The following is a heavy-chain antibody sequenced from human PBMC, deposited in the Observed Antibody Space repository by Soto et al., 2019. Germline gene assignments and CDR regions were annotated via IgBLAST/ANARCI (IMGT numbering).Heavy chain of an antibody. J-gene: IGHJ5*02. CDR3: ARGSGPLRPYNWFDP. CDR2: IWYDGSNK. V-gene: IGHV3-33*01. Sequence: PGGSLRLSCAASGFTFSSYGMHWVRQAPGKGLEWVAVIWYDGSNKYYADSVKGRFTISRDNSTSTAYMELSSLRSEDTAVYYCARGSGPLRPYNWFDPWGQGSLVTVSS. CDR1: GFTFSSYG. D-gene: IGHD5-12*01.